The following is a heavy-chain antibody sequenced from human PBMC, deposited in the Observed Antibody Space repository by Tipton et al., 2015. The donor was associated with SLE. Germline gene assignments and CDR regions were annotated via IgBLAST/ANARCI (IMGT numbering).Heavy chain of an antibody. CDR3: AKFEKTTDFYLDS. V-gene: IGHV3-23*01. CDR1: GITFSSYD. D-gene: IGHD1/OR15-1a*01. J-gene: IGHJ4*02. CDR2: GSGGGGST. Sequence: SLRLSCATSGITFSSYDLSWVRRAPGKGLEWVSAGSGGGGSTYYADFVKGRFSISIDKTKKTLFLQMNSLRVDDTATYYCAKFEKTTDFYLDSWGQGTLVSVSS.